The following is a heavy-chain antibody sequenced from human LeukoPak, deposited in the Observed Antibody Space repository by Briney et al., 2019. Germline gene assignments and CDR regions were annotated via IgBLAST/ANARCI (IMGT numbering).Heavy chain of an antibody. CDR3: ARRLRRGSYATGGFDY. D-gene: IGHD1-26*01. Sequence: PSETLSLTCAVYGGSFSGYYWSWIRQPPGKGLEWIGEINHSGSTNYNPSLKSRVTISVDTSKNQFSLKPSSVTAADTAVYYCARRLRRGSYATGGFDYWGQGTLVTVSS. V-gene: IGHV4-34*01. CDR2: INHSGST. J-gene: IGHJ4*02. CDR1: GGSFSGYY.